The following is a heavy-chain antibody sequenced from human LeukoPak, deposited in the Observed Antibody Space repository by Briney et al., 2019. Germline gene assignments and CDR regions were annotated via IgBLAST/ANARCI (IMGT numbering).Heavy chain of an antibody. CDR1: GYIFTSYD. CDR2: ISVYNGNT. Sequence: ASVNVSCTASGYIFTSYDISWVRQAPGQGLEWMGWISVYNGNTNYAKKFQGRVTFTTDTSTSTAYMELRSLRSDDTAVYYCASLLGSGSYRGGVFDYWGQGTLVTVSS. D-gene: IGHD3-10*02. CDR3: ASLLGSGSYRGGVFDY. J-gene: IGHJ4*02. V-gene: IGHV1-18*01.